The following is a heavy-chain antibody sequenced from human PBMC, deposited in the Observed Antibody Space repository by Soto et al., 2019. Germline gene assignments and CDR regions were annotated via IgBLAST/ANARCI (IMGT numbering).Heavy chain of an antibody. CDR1: GYTFTSYA. V-gene: IGHV1-3*01. J-gene: IGHJ6*03. CDR3: ARRGGYYGSGSPYYYMDV. Sequence: GASVKVSCKASGYTFTSYAMHWVRQAPGQRLEWMGWINAGNGNTKYSQKFQGRVTITRDTSASTAYMELSSLRSEDTAVYYCARRGGYYGSGSPYYYMDVWGKGTTVTVSS. CDR2: INAGNGNT. D-gene: IGHD3-10*01.